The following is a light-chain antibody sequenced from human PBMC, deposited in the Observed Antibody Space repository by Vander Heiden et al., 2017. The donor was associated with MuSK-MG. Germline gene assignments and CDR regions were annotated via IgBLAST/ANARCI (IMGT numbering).Light chain of an antibody. CDR3: QQSFTTPWT. V-gene: IGKV1-39*01. Sequence: DIQMTQSPSSLSASVGDRVTITCRASQAISNHLNWYQQKPGKDPELLIYAASTLQIGVPSRFSGTGSGTDFTLTITSLQPGDFATYHCQQSFTTPWTFGQGTKV. J-gene: IGKJ1*01. CDR2: AAS. CDR1: QAISNH.